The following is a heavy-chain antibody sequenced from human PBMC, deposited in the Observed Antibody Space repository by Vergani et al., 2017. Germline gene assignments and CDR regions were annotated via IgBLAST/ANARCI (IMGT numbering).Heavy chain of an antibody. Sequence: QVHLVESGGGVVQPGRSLTLSCVVSGFTSSYYGMHWVRQAPGKGLEWVAVISYDGTQKYYADSVKGRFTISRDNSKSTLYLQMNSLRTEDTAVYYCATKSXGTPVCQMEYFREWGQGTLVTVSS. CDR1: GFTSSYYG. J-gene: IGHJ1*01. CDR2: ISYDGTQK. D-gene: IGHD1-1*01. CDR3: ATKSXGTPVCQMEYFRE. V-gene: IGHV3-30*03.